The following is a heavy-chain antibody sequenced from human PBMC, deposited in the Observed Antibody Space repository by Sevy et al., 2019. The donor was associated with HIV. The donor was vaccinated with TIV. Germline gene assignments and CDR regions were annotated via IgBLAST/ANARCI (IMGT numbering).Heavy chain of an antibody. CDR3: AKDKEDAYGDYYFDH. CDR1: GFIFSSYG. Sequence: GGSLRLSCSASGFIFSSYGMHWVRQTPGKGLEWVAIISSDGSDDFYAESVSGRFTISRDHSRNTLYLQMDSLRLEDTSIYYCAKDKEDAYGDYYFDHWGQGALVTVSS. J-gene: IGHJ4*02. CDR2: ISSDGSDD. V-gene: IGHV3-30*18. D-gene: IGHD4-17*01.